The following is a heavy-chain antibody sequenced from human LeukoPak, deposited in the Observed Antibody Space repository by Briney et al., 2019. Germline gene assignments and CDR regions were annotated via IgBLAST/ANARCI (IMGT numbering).Heavy chain of an antibody. CDR1: GFTFSSYW. D-gene: IGHD6-6*01. J-gene: IGHJ3*02. CDR2: INSDGSST. CDR3: AKFDFSSSFDALDI. V-gene: IGHV3-74*01. Sequence: PGGSLRLSCAASGFTFSSYWMHWVRQAPGKGLVWVSRINSDGSSTSYADSVKGRFTISRDNAKNTLYLQMNSLRAEDTAVYYCAKFDFSSSFDALDIWGHGTRVTVSS.